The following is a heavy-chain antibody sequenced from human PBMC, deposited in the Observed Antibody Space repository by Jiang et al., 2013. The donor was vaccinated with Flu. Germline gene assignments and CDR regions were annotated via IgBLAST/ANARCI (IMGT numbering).Heavy chain of an antibody. CDR3: ARVHSSGYYVSDY. Sequence: VQLLESGGGLVQPGGSLRLSCAASGFTFSDYSMNWVRQAPGKGLEWVSYISRSSSTTYADSVKGRFTISRDNAENSLYLQMNSLRDEDTAVYYCARVHSSGYYVSDYWGRGTLVTVSS. J-gene: IGHJ4*01. V-gene: IGHV3-48*02. CDR2: ISRSSSTT. D-gene: IGHD3-22*01. CDR1: GFTFSDYS.